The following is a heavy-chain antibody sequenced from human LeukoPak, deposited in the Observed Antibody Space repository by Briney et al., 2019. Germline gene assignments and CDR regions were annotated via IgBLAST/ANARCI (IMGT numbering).Heavy chain of an antibody. CDR1: GGSISTGIYY. CDR3: ARGPYGDYYGSGSHPWNFDY. J-gene: IGHJ4*02. Sequence: SETLSLTCTVSGGSISTGIYYWGWIRQPPGKGLEWIGNIYYSGSTYFNPSLKSRVTISVDTSKNQFSLKLTSVTAADTAVYYCARGPYGDYYGSGSHPWNFDYWGQGTLVTVSS. V-gene: IGHV4-39*07. CDR2: IYYSGST. D-gene: IGHD3-10*01.